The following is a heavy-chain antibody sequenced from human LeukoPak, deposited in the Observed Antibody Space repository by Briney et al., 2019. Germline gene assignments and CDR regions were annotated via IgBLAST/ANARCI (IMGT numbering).Heavy chain of an antibody. V-gene: IGHV3-64*04. CDR1: GFTFSDYA. CDR3: ARDPRVYPGDSII. CDR2: ISSDGDST. Sequence: GGSLRLSCSASGFTFSDYAMRWVRQAPGKGLEYISAISSDGDSTYFTDSVKGRFTISRDNSKNTLYLQMNSLRAEDTAVYYCARDPRVYPGDSIIWGQGTLVTVSS. J-gene: IGHJ4*02. D-gene: IGHD3-22*01.